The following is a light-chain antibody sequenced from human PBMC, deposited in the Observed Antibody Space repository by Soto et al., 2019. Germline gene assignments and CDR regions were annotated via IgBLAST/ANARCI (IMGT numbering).Light chain of an antibody. V-gene: IGKV4-1*01. J-gene: IGKJ1*01. CDR2: WAS. CDR1: QSLFFSSNNNDY. CDR3: QQYYSTLQT. Sequence: DIVMTQSPDSLAVSLGERATINCKSSQSLFFSSNNNDYLAWYQQKPGQSPKLLIYWASTRESGVPDRFSGSGSGTDFTLTISSLQAEDVAVYFCQQYYSTLQTFGQGTKVEIK.